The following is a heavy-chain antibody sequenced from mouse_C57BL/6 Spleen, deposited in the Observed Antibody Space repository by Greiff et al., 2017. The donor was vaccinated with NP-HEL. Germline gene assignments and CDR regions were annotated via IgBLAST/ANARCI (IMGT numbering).Heavy chain of an antibody. V-gene: IGHV2-2*01. CDR2: IWSGGST. Sequence: QVQLKESGPGLVQPSQSLSITCTVSGFSLTSYGVHWVRQSPGKGLEWLGVIWSGGSTDYNAAFISRLSISKDNSKSQVFFKMNSLQADDTAIYYCARNSYYDGSSLYAMDYWGQGTSVTVSS. D-gene: IGHD1-1*01. CDR3: ARNSYYDGSSLYAMDY. CDR1: GFSLTSYG. J-gene: IGHJ4*01.